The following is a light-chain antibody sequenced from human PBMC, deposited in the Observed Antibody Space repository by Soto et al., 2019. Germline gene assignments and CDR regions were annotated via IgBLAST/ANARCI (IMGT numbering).Light chain of an antibody. CDR3: QSYDSSLSAYVV. V-gene: IGLV1-40*01. Sequence: QAVVTQPPSVSGAPGQRVTISCTGSSSNIGAGYDVHWYLQLPGTAPKLLIYGKNNRPSGVPDRFSGSKSGTSASLAITGLQAEDEGDYYCQSYDSSLSAYVVFGGGTTLTVL. J-gene: IGLJ2*01. CDR2: GKN. CDR1: SSNIGAGYD.